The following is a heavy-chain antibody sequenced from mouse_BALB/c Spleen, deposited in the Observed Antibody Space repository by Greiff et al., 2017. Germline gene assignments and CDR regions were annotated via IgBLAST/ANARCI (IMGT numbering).Heavy chain of an antibody. CDR3: ARLRPGAMDY. D-gene: IGHD1-2*01. CDR1: GFAFSSYD. CDR2: ISSGGGST. J-gene: IGHJ4*01. V-gene: IGHV5-12-1*01. Sequence: EVKVVESGGGLVKPGGSLKLSCAASGFAFSSYDMSWVRQTPEKRLEWVAYISSGGGSTYYPDTVKGRFTISRDNAKNTLYLQMSSLKSEDTAMYYCARLRPGAMDYWGQGTSVTVAS.